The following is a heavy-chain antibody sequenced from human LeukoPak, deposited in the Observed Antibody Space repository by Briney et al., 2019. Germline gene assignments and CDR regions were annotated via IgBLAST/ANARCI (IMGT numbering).Heavy chain of an antibody. CDR1: GGSISSYY. CDR2: IYYSGST. CDR3: ARNLGYCSGGSCYSGTYYYYGMDV. D-gene: IGHD2-15*01. V-gene: IGHV4-59*08. J-gene: IGHJ6*02. Sequence: PSETLSLTCTVSGGSISSYYWSWIRQPPGKGLEWIGYIYYSGSTNYNPSLKSRVTISVDTSKNQFSLKLSSVTAADTAVYYCARNLGYCSGGSCYSGTYYYYGMDVWGQGTTVTVSS.